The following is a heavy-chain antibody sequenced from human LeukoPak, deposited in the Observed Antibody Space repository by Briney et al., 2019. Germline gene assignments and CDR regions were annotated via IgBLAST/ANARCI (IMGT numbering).Heavy chain of an antibody. CDR3: ARGLGRLDY. CDR1: GFTFSNAW. V-gene: IGHV3-53*01. CDR2: IYSGGST. J-gene: IGHJ4*02. Sequence: QPGRSLRLSCAASGFTFSNAWMSWVRQAPGKGLEWVSAIYSGGSTYYADSVKGRFTISRDNSKNTLYLQMNSLRAEDTAVYYCARGLGRLDYWGQGTLVTVSS. D-gene: IGHD7-27*01.